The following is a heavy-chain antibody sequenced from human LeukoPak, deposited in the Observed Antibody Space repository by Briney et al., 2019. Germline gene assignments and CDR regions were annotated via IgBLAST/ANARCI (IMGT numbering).Heavy chain of an antibody. V-gene: IGHV1-18*01. CDR1: GYTFTSYG. D-gene: IGHD3/OR15-3a*01. CDR3: ARWGLVAPGTYYYYYMDV. J-gene: IGHJ6*03. Sequence: GASVKVSCMTSGYTFTSYGISWVRQAPGQGLEWMGWIYVYNGNTYYAQDLQGRVTMTTDTSTSTAYMELRSLRSDDTAVYYCARWGLVAPGTYYYYYMDVWGKGTTVTVSS. CDR2: IYVYNGNT.